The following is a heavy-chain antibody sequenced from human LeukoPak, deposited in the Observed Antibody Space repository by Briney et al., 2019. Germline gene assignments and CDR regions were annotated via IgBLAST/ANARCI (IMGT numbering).Heavy chain of an antibody. J-gene: IGHJ6*03. CDR1: GGSISSGSYY. Sequence: SQTLSLTCTGSGGSISSGSYYWSWIRQPAGKGLEWIARIYTSGSTNYNPSLKSRVTISVDTSKNQFSLKLSSVTAADTAVYYCASDSNYYYYYMDVWGKGTTVTVSS. D-gene: IGHD4-11*01. CDR2: IYTSGST. V-gene: IGHV4-61*02. CDR3: ASDSNYYYYYMDV.